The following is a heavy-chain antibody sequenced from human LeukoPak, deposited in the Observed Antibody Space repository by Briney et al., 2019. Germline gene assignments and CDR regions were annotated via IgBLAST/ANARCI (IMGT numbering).Heavy chain of an antibody. CDR3: ARANYYDSSGYYYREGDENYFDY. Sequence: ASVKVSCKASGYTFTSYDINWVRQATGQGLEWMGWINPNSGGTNYAQKFQGRVTMTRDTSISTAYMELSRLRSDDTAVYYCARANYYDSSGYYYREGDENYFDYWGQGTLVTVSS. CDR2: INPNSGGT. CDR1: GYTFTSYD. D-gene: IGHD3-22*01. V-gene: IGHV1-2*02. J-gene: IGHJ4*02.